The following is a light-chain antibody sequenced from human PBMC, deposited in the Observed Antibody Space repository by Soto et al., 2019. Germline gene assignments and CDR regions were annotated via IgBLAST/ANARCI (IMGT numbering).Light chain of an antibody. V-gene: IGLV2-14*01. CDR2: EVT. CDR3: SSYTTNITPVV. J-gene: IGLJ2*01. Sequence: QSALTQPASVSGSPGQSITISCTGTSGDIGGYNYVSWYQQHPGKAPKLLISEVTNRPSGVSNRFSGSKPGNTASLTISGLQAEDEADYYCSSYTTNITPVVFGGGTKLTVL. CDR1: SGDIGGYNY.